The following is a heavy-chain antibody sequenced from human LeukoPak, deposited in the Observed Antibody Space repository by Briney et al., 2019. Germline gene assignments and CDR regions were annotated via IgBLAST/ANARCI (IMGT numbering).Heavy chain of an antibody. D-gene: IGHD2-15*01. V-gene: IGHV3-30*04. CDR3: AKARYDGEVMIAATDY. Sequence: GGSLRLSCAASGFTFSSYAMHWVRQAPGKGLEWVAVISYDGSNKYYADSVKGRFTISRDNSKNTLYLQMNNLRADDTAVYYCAKARYDGEVMIAATDYWGQGTLVTVSS. CDR2: ISYDGSNK. CDR1: GFTFSSYA. J-gene: IGHJ4*02.